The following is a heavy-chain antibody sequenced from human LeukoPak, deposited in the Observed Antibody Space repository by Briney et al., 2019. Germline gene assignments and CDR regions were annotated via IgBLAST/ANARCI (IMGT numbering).Heavy chain of an antibody. J-gene: IGHJ5*02. Sequence: ASVKVSCKASGYTFTGYYMHWVRQAPGQGLEWMGWINPNSGGTNYAQKFQGWVTMTRDTSISTAYMELSRLRSDDTAVYYCARSAPTSYCSSTSCYEGWFDPWGQEPWSPSPQ. CDR1: GYTFTGYY. D-gene: IGHD2-2*01. CDR3: ARSAPTSYCSSTSCYEGWFDP. CDR2: INPNSGGT. V-gene: IGHV1-2*04.